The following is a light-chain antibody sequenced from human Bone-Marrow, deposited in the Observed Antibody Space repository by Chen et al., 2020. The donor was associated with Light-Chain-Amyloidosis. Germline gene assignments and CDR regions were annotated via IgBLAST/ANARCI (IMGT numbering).Light chain of an antibody. CDR2: DDS. J-gene: IGLJ3*02. Sequence: SFVRTQPSSVSVAPGQTATNACGGNTIGATSVHWYQQTPGHAPLLVVYDDSDRPSGIPERLSGSNSGNTATLTISRVEAGDEADYYCQVWDRSSDRPVFGGGTKLTVL. CDR1: TIGATS. V-gene: IGLV3-21*02. CDR3: QVWDRSSDRPV.